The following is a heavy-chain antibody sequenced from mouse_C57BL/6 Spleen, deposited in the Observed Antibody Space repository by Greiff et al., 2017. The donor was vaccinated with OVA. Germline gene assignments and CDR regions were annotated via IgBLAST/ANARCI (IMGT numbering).Heavy chain of an antibody. V-gene: IGHV14-3*01. D-gene: IGHD3-2*02. Sequence: EVKLQESVAELVRPGASVKLSCTASGFNIKNTYMHWVKQRPEQGLEWIGRIDPANGNTKYAPKFQGKATITAATSSNTAYLPLSSLTSEDTAIYYCARWESSGPSMDYWGQGTSVTVSS. CDR2: IDPANGNT. J-gene: IGHJ4*01. CDR3: ARWESSGPSMDY. CDR1: GFNIKNTY.